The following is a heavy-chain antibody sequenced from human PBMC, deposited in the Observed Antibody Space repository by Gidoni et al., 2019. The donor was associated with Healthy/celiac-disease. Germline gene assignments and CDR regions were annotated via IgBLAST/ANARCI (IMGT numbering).Heavy chain of an antibody. CDR2: ISGSGGST. J-gene: IGHJ6*02. Sequence: EVQLLESGGGLVQPGGSLRLSCAASGFTFSSYAMSWVRQAPGKGLEWVSAISGSGGSTYYADSVKGRFTISRDNSKNTLYLQMNSLRAEDTAVYYCAKAEGSSGYYYVPYYYYGMDVWGQGTTVTVSS. CDR1: GFTFSSYA. D-gene: IGHD3-22*01. CDR3: AKAEGSSGYYYVPYYYYGMDV. V-gene: IGHV3-23*01.